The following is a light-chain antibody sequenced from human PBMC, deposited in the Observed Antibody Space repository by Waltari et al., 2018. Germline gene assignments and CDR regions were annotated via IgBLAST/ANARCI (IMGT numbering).Light chain of an antibody. Sequence: QSVLTQPPSVSGAPGQRVTISCTGSSSNIGAGYDVHWYQQLPGTAPKLLIYANSNWPSGVPDRFSGSKSGSSASLAITGLQAEDEADYYYQSYDGSLSVSVVFGGGTKLTVL. V-gene: IGLV1-40*01. CDR3: QSYDGSLSVSVV. J-gene: IGLJ2*01. CDR1: SSNIGAGYD. CDR2: ANS.